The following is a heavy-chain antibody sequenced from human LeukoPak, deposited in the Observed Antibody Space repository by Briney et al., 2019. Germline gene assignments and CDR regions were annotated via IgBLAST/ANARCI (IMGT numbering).Heavy chain of an antibody. Sequence: GGSLRLSCAASGFTFSSYSMNWVRQAPGKGLEWVSSISSSSSYIYYADSVKGRFTISRDNAKNSLYLQMNSLRAEDTAVYYCARGGRQLASEEYFQHWGQGTLVTVSS. CDR2: ISSSSSYI. D-gene: IGHD6-13*01. CDR1: GFTFSSYS. J-gene: IGHJ1*01. V-gene: IGHV3-21*01. CDR3: ARGGRQLASEEYFQH.